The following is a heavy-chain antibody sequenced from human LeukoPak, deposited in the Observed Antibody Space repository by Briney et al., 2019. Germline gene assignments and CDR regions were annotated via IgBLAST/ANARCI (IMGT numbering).Heavy chain of an antibody. CDR2: IYYSGST. J-gene: IGHJ2*01. CDR1: GGSISRGSYY. V-gene: IGHV4-61*01. CDR3: ARDLSPLPNWGFHWYFDL. D-gene: IGHD7-27*01. Sequence: PSETLSLTCTVSGGSISRGSYYWSWIRQPPGKGLEWIGYIYYSGSTNYNPSLKSRVTISVDTSKNQFSLKLSSVTAADTAVYYCARDLSPLPNWGFHWYFDLWGRGTLVTVSS.